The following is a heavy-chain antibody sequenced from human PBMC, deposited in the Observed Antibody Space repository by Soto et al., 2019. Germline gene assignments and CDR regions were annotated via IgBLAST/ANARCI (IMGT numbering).Heavy chain of an antibody. CDR1: GFTFSDYY. J-gene: IGHJ6*02. CDR2: ISSSSYT. Sequence: GGSLRLSCAASGFTFSDYYMSWIRQAPGKGLEWVSYISSSSYTNYADPVKGRFTISRDNAKNSLYLQMNSLRAEDTAVYYCARGNYKNYYGMDVWGQGTTVTVSS. CDR3: ARGNYKNYYGMDV. V-gene: IGHV3-11*06. D-gene: IGHD1-1*01.